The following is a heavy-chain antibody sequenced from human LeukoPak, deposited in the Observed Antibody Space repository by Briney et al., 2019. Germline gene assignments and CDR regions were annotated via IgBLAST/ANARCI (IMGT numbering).Heavy chain of an antibody. CDR2: INSDGSST. Sequence: GGSLRLSCAASGFTFSSYWMHWVRQAPGKGLAWVSRINSDGSSTSYADSVKGRFTISRDNAKNTLYLQMNSLRAEDTAVYYCARAAGYSYGYSYYGMDVWGQGTTVTVSS. D-gene: IGHD5-18*01. CDR3: ARAAGYSYGYSYYGMDV. CDR1: GFTFSSYW. V-gene: IGHV3-74*01. J-gene: IGHJ6*02.